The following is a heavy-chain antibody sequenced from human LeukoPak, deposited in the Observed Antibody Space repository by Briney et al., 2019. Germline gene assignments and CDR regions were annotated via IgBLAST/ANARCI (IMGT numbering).Heavy chain of an antibody. D-gene: IGHD2-15*01. CDR1: GFTFSSYS. Sequence: PGGSLRLSCAASGFTFSSYSMNWVRQPPGKGLEWIGSIYYSGSTYYNPSLKSRGTISVDTSKNQFSLKLSSVTAADTAVYYCARSPTSRKYCSGGSCSNWFDPWGQGTLVTVSS. J-gene: IGHJ5*02. CDR3: ARSPTSRKYCSGGSCSNWFDP. V-gene: IGHV4-39*07. CDR2: IYYSGST.